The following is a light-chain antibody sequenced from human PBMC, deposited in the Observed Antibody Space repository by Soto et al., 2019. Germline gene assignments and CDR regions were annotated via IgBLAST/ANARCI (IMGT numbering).Light chain of an antibody. V-gene: IGKV1-13*02. CDR3: QQSYSTPIT. J-gene: IGKJ5*01. Sequence: AIPLTQSPSSLSASVGDRVSITCRAGQGISSALAWYQQKPGKAPKLLIHDASTLESGVPSRFSGSGSGTDFTLTISSLQPEDFATYYCQQSYSTPITFGQGTRLEIK. CDR2: DAS. CDR1: QGISSA.